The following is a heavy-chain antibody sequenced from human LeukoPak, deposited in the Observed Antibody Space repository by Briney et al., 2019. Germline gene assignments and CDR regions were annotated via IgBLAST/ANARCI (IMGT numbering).Heavy chain of an antibody. CDR3: AVAKRIVVVPAATPRNRYYYYYYMDV. V-gene: IGHV4-39*07. J-gene: IGHJ6*03. CDR1: GGSISSSSYY. D-gene: IGHD2-2*01. CDR2: IYYSGST. Sequence: SETLSLTCTVSGGSISSSSYYWGWIRQPPGKGLEWIGSIYYSGSTYYNPSLKSRVTISVDKSKNQFSLKLSSVTAADTAVYYCAVAKRIVVVPAATPRNRYYYYYYMDVWGKGTTVTVSS.